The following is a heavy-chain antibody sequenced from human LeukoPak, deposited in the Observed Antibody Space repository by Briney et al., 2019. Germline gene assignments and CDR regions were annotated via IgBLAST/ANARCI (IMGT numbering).Heavy chain of an antibody. J-gene: IGHJ5*02. CDR1: GYTFASYG. CDR2: ISAYNGNT. CDR3: ARNPSARIAVAGTGNWFDP. V-gene: IGHV1-18*01. Sequence: ASVKVSCKASGYTFASYGISWVRQAPGQGLEWMGWISAYNGNTNYAQKLQGRVTMTTDTSTSTAYMELRSLRSDDTAVYYCARNPSARIAVAGTGNWFDPWGQGTLVTVSS. D-gene: IGHD6-19*01.